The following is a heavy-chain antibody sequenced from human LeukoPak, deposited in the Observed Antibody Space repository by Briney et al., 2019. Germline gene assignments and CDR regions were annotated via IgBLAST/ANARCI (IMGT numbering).Heavy chain of an antibody. J-gene: IGHJ4*02. CDR3: ARRPVGFGQYYFDY. D-gene: IGHD3/OR15-3a*01. CDR2: IYAGDSDT. Sequence: GESLKISCKGAGYNITNSWIAWVREMPGKGLEWMGIIYAGDSDTTYSPSFQGQVTISADKSISTAYLQWSSLKASDTAMYYCARRPVGFGQYYFDYWGQGTLVT. V-gene: IGHV5-51*01. CDR1: GYNITNSW.